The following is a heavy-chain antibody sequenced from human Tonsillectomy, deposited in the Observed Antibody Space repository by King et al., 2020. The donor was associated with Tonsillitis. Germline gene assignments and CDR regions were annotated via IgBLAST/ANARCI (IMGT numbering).Heavy chain of an antibody. CDR1: GFAFISFG. CDR3: ARGSREFDD. CDR2: ISYDGTST. Sequence: VQMVESGGGVVQPGRSLRLSCAASGFAFISFGMHWVRQAPGKGLEWVAVISYDGTSTNYADSVKGRFTISRDNSKNTLYLQMNSLRGEDTAVYYCARGSREFDDWGQGARVTVSS. V-gene: IGHV3-30-3*01. D-gene: IGHD1-26*01. J-gene: IGHJ4*02.